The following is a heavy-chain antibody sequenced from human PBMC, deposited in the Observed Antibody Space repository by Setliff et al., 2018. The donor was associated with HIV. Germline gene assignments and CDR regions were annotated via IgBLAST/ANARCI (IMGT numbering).Heavy chain of an antibody. CDR3: GRVPYRSAWFSGGHNPFDV. CDR2: FYYTGST. Sequence: KPSETLSLTCTVSGGSINSRSYSWGWIRQPPGKGLEWIGSFYYTGSTYYNPSLSGRVTMTMDTSTSTVYMELRSLRSDDTAVYYCGRVPYRSAWFSGGHNPFDVWGQGTMVTVSS. J-gene: IGHJ3*01. V-gene: IGHV4-39*02. D-gene: IGHD6-19*01. CDR1: GGSINSRSYS.